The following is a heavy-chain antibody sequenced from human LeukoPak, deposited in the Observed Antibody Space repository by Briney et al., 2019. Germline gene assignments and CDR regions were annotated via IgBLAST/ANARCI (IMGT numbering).Heavy chain of an antibody. Sequence: GGSLRLSCAASGFNFSRYDMHWVRQAPGKGLEWVAFIHYDGSNQYYADSVKGRFTISRDNSENTLYLQMSSLRAEDTAVYYCANYDYGDFDYWGQGTLVTVSS. V-gene: IGHV3-30*02. D-gene: IGHD4-17*01. CDR1: GFNFSRYD. CDR3: ANYDYGDFDY. J-gene: IGHJ4*02. CDR2: IHYDGSNQ.